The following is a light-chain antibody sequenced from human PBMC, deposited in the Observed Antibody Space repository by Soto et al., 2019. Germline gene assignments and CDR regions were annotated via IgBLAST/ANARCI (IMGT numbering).Light chain of an antibody. CDR2: GAS. Sequence: EIVLTQSPGTLSLSPGERATRSCRASQSVSSSYLAWYQQKPGQAPRLLIYGASTRATGTPARFSGSGSGTDFTLTISRLEPEDFAVYYCQQYGSSPPRLTFGGGTKVDIK. J-gene: IGKJ4*01. CDR1: QSVSSSY. V-gene: IGKV3-20*01. CDR3: QQYGSSPPRLT.